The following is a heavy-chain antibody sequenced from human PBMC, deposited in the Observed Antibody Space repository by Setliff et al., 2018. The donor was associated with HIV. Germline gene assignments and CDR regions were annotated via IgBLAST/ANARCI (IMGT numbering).Heavy chain of an antibody. D-gene: IGHD3-3*01. CDR2: IYQSGST. J-gene: IGHJ6*03. Sequence: SETLSLTCAVSGGSISSSNWWSWIRQSPGKGLEWIGEIYQSGSTNHNPALKSRITISLDMSKNQFSLNLTSVTAADSAVYYCDRARFWSGYYTGENYYYMDVWGKGTTVTVSS. CDR1: GGSISSSNW. CDR3: DRARFWSGYYTGENYYYMDV. V-gene: IGHV4-4*02.